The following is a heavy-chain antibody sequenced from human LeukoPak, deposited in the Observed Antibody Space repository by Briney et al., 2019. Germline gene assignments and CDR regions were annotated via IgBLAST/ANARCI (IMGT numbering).Heavy chain of an antibody. J-gene: IGHJ4*02. CDR2: ISYDGSNK. CDR1: GFTFSNYV. CDR3: VKDLNCGGDCYSAAGH. D-gene: IGHD2-21*02. Sequence: GGSLRLSCAASGFTFSNYVIHWVRQAPGKGLEWVAVISYDGSNKYYVDSVKGRFTISRDNSKNTLYLQMNSLRAEDTAVYYCVKDLNCGGDCYSAAGHWGQGILVTVSS. V-gene: IGHV3-30*18.